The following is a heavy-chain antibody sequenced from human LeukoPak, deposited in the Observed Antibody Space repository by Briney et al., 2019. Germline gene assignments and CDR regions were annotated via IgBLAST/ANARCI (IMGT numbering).Heavy chain of an antibody. CDR2: IYHSGST. CDR3: AREQHLLAWFDP. D-gene: IGHD2-15*01. V-gene: IGHV4-38-2*02. CDR1: GYSISSGYY. J-gene: IGHJ5*02. Sequence: SETLSLTCAVSGYSISSGYYWGWIRQPPGKGLEWIGSIYHSGSTYYNPSLKSRVTISVDTSKNQFSLKLSSVTAADTAVYYRAREQHLLAWFDPWGQGTLVTVSS.